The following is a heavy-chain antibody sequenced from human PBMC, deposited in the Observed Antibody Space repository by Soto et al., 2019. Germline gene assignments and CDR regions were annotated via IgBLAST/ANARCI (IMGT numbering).Heavy chain of an antibody. Sequence: GGSLRLSCAASGFKFSNYAMSWDRQAPGKGLEWVSLISATRGGTYNADSVKGRFTISRDDSHNTLYLQVHSLTAEDTAVYYCAKDRRAGGNSAFYFDFWGQGA. CDR3: AKDRRAGGNSAFYFDF. V-gene: IGHV3-23*01. CDR2: ISATRGGT. CDR1: GFKFSNYA. J-gene: IGHJ5*01. D-gene: IGHD3-16*01.